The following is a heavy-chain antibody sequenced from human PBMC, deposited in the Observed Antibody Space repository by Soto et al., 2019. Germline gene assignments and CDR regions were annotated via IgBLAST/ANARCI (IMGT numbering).Heavy chain of an antibody. CDR3: ARQGFGAIHGLVDV. Sequence: PSETLSLTCTVSGVSISSGDYYWSWIRQTPGKGLEWIGYIYYSENTYYNPSLKSRVAISGDTSKNQFSLRLSSVTAADTALYYCARQGFGAIHGLVDVWAQGTTVTVSS. CDR1: GVSISSGDYY. CDR2: IYYSENT. J-gene: IGHJ6*02. D-gene: IGHD3-10*01. V-gene: IGHV4-30-4*01.